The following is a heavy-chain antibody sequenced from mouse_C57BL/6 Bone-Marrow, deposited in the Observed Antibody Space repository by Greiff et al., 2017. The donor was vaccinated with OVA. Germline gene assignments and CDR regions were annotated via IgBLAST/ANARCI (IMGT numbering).Heavy chain of an antibody. CDR1: GFTIKDDY. V-gene: IGHV14-4*01. D-gene: IGHD1-1*01. J-gene: IGHJ2*01. CDR3: TAYYYGSSY. Sequence: VQLQQSGAELVRPGASVKLSCTASGFTIKDDYMHWVKQRPEQGLEWIGWIDPENGDTEYASKFQGKATITADTSSNTAYLQLSSLTSEDTAVYYCTAYYYGSSYWGQGTTLTVSS. CDR2: IDPENGDT.